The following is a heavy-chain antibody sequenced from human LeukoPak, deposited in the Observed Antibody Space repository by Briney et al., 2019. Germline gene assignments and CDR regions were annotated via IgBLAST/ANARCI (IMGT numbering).Heavy chain of an antibody. J-gene: IGHJ4*02. D-gene: IGHD2-21*02. CDR1: GYTFTSYY. CDR3: ARGGSEVTATSYYFDY. Sequence: GASVKVSCKASGYTFTSYYMHWVRQAPGQGLEWMGIINPSGGSTSYAQKFQGRVTMTRDTSTSTVYMELSGLRSEDTAVYYCARGGSEVTATSYYFDYWGQGTLVTVSS. CDR2: INPSGGST. V-gene: IGHV1-46*01.